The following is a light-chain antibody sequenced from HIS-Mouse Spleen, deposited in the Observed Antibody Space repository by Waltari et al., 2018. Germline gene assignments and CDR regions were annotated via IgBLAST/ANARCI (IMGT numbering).Light chain of an antibody. Sequence: EIVMTQSPATLSVSPGERATLSCRASQSVSSNLAWYQQKPGQAPRLLIYGASTRATGIPARFSGSGSGTEFTLTISSMQSEDFAVYYCQQYNNWLMYTFGQGTKLGIK. J-gene: IGKJ2*01. CDR1: QSVSSN. CDR3: QQYNNWLMYT. V-gene: IGKV3-15*01. CDR2: GAS.